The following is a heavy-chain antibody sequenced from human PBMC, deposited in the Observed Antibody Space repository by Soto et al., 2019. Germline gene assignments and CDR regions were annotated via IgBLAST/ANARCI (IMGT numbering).Heavy chain of an antibody. CDR1: GDSIDTSGYY. CDR3: ARLKGAFLITTYNWFDP. Sequence: PSETLSLTCTVSGDSIDTSGYYWGWIRQPPGKGLEWIGSIYYSGTTYYNPSLKSRVTISADTSKNQFSLKLTSVTAADTAFYYCARLKGAFLITTYNWFDPWGQGTLVTVYS. CDR2: IYYSGTT. V-gene: IGHV4-39*01. J-gene: IGHJ5*02. D-gene: IGHD3-22*01.